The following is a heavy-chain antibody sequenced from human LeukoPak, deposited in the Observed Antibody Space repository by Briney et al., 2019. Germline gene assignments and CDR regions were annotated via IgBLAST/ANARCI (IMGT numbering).Heavy chain of an antibody. V-gene: IGHV1-8*03. Sequence: ASVKVSCKASGYTFTGYYMHWVRQAPGQGLEWMGWMNPNSGNTGYAQTFQGRVTITWNTSISTAYMELSSVRSDDTAVYYCAREGFDVWGQGTVVTVSS. CDR2: MNPNSGNT. CDR1: GYTFTGYY. J-gene: IGHJ3*01. CDR3: AREGFDV.